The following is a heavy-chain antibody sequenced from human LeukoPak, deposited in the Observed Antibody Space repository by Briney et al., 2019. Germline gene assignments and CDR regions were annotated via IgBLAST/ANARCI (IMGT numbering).Heavy chain of an antibody. CDR2: IFDSGTT. Sequence: PSETLSLTCTVSGASIKSYYWSWTRQPPGKGLEWVGYIFDSGTTNYNPSLKSRVTISVDTSKNQFSLKLSSVTAADTAVYYCSVRLGDRSTSFDPWGQGTLVTVSS. CDR1: GASIKSYY. CDR3: SVRLGDRSTSFDP. J-gene: IGHJ5*02. V-gene: IGHV4-59*08. D-gene: IGHD3-16*01.